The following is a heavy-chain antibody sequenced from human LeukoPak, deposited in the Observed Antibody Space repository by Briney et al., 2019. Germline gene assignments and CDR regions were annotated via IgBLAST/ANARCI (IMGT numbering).Heavy chain of an antibody. D-gene: IGHD5-18*01. CDR2: ISGSGGST. V-gene: IGHV3-23*01. Sequence: GGSLRLSCAASGFTFSSYAMSWVRQAPGKGLEWVSAISGSGGSTYYADSVKGRFTISRDNAKNSLYLQMNGLRAEDTAVYYCARDGYVDTAMVTYFDYWGQGTLVTVSS. CDR3: ARDGYVDTAMVTYFDY. CDR1: GFTFSSYA. J-gene: IGHJ4*02.